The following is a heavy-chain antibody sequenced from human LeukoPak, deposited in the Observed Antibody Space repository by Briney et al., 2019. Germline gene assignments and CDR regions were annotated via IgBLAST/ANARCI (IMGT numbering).Heavy chain of an antibody. Sequence: ASVKVSCKXSGYTFTSYGISWVRQAPGQGLEWMGWISAYNGNTNYAQKLQGRVTMTTDISTSTAYMELRSLRSDDTAVYYCARVSRFTNIVGATVYWGQGTLVTVSS. CDR1: GYTFTSYG. D-gene: IGHD1-26*01. CDR3: ARVSRFTNIVGATVY. V-gene: IGHV1-18*01. J-gene: IGHJ4*02. CDR2: ISAYNGNT.